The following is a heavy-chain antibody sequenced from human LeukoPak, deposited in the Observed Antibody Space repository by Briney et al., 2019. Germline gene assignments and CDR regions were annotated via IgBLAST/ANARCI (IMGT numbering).Heavy chain of an antibody. V-gene: IGHV1-69*13. Sequence: ALVKVSCKASGGTFSSYAISWVRQAPGQGLEWMGGIIPIFGTANYAQKFQGRVTITADESTSTAYMELSSLRSEDTAVYYCARDNIVVVPAAIFGRWNIRFDPWGQGTLVTVSS. CDR1: GGTFSSYA. J-gene: IGHJ5*02. CDR3: ARDNIVVVPAAIFGRWNIRFDP. D-gene: IGHD2-2*02. CDR2: IIPIFGTA.